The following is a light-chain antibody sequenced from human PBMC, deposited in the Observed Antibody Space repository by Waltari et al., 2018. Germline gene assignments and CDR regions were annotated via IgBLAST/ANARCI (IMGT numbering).Light chain of an antibody. CDR2: EAS. CDR3: QHYGTSRT. V-gene: IGKV3-20*01. J-gene: IGKJ2*01. Sequence: EIVLTQSPGTLYLSPGERATLSCRASQSVGSNYVAWYQQKHGQAPRLLIYEASSRAPGIPDRFSGDGSGTDFTLTISRLEPEDFAVYYCQHYGTSRTFGQGTKLEIK. CDR1: QSVGSNY.